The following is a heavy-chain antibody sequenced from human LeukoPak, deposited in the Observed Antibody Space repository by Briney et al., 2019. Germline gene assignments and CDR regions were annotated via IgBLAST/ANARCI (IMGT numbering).Heavy chain of an antibody. CDR1: GFTFSDNW. CDR3: ASLWDGGY. D-gene: IGHD1-26*01. CDR2: IKQDGSEK. J-gene: IGHJ4*02. V-gene: IGHV3-7*01. Sequence: GGSLRLSCAAAGFTFSDNWMTCVRQAPGKGLEWVATIKQDGSEKYYVDSVRGRFTISRDNAKNSLSLQMNSLRVEDTAVYYCASLWDGGYWGQGTLVSVSS.